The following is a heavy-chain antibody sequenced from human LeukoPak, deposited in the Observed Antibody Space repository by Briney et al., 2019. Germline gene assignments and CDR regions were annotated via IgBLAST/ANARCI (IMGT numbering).Heavy chain of an antibody. J-gene: IGHJ4*02. CDR3: ARHGDDSGSYVGDPDY. D-gene: IGHD3-10*01. CDR1: GGSISSYY. CDR2: ISYSGST. V-gene: IGHV4-59*08. Sequence: SETLSLTCTVSGGSISSYYWSWIRQPAGKGLEWIGYISYSGSTNYNPSLKSRITISVDTSKNQFSLKLSSVTAADTAVYYCARHGDDSGSYVGDPDYWGQGTLVSVSS.